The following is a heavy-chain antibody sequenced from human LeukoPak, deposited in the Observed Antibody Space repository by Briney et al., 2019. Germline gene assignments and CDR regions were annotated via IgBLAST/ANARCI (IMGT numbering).Heavy chain of an antibody. V-gene: IGHV4-59*01. CDR1: GGSISSYY. J-gene: IGHJ4*02. D-gene: IGHD3-22*01. Sequence: PSETLSLTCTVSGGSISSYYWSWIRQPPGKGLEWIGYIYYSGSTNYNPSLKSRVTISVDTSKNQFSLKLSSVTAADTAVCYCAGARYYYDSSGYPKGPYFDYWGQGTLVTVSS. CDR2: IYYSGST. CDR3: AGARYYYDSSGYPKGPYFDY.